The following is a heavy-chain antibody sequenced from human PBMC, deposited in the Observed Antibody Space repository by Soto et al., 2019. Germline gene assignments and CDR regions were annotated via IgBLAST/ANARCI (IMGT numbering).Heavy chain of an antibody. V-gene: IGHV3-30*18. CDR1: GFTFSNYG. CDR3: SKDHGLTIQLWVYHYYGMDV. J-gene: IGHJ6*02. D-gene: IGHD5-18*01. Sequence: PGGSLRLSCAASGFTFSNYGMHWVRQAPSKGLEWVTIISYDGISTYYADSVKGRFTISRDNSKNTIFLQMNSLRAEDTAVYYCSKDHGLTIQLWVYHYYGMDVWGQGTTVTVSS. CDR2: ISYDGIST.